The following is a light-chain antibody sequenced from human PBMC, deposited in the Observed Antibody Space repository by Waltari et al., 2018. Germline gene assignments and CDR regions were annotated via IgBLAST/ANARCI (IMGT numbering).Light chain of an antibody. CDR3: MQALQTPLT. V-gene: IGKV2-28*01. Sequence: DVVITQSPHFLPVTPGEPASISCRSRQTLLNSNGYNYLEWFLQKPGQSPQLLIYSGSNRASEVPDRFSGSGSGTDFTLKISRVEAEDVGIYYCMQALQTPLTFGGGTKVEIK. CDR2: SGS. J-gene: IGKJ4*01. CDR1: QTLLNSNGYNY.